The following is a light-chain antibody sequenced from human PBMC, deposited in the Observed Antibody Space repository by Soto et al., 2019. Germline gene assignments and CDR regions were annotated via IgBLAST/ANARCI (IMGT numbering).Light chain of an antibody. V-gene: IGKV3-15*01. Sequence: MTQSPSSVSASVGDRVSITCRASQGISNIAWYQQRPGQAPRLLIYRASTRATGVPARFSGSGSGTEFTLTISSLQSEDFTVYSCLQYHNLWAFGQGTKVDIK. CDR1: QGISN. CDR3: LQYHNLWA. J-gene: IGKJ1*01. CDR2: RAS.